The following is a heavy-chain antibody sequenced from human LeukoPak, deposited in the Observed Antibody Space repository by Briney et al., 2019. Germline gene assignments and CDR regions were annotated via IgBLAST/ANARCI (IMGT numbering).Heavy chain of an antibody. V-gene: IGHV3-11*06. CDR2: ISSSSSYI. CDR3: ARDLHCTNGVCRNWYFDL. J-gene: IGHJ2*01. CDR1: GFTFSDYY. D-gene: IGHD2-8*01. Sequence: GGSLRFSCAASGFTFSDYYMSWIRQAPGKGLEWVSSISSSSSYIYYADSVKGRFTISRDNAKNSLYLQMNSLRADDKAVYYCARDLHCTNGVCRNWYFDLWGRGTLVTVSS.